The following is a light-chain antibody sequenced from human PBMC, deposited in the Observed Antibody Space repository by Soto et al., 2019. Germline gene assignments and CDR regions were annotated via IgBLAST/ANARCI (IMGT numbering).Light chain of an antibody. CDR1: QSVLYSPNNRNY. CDR2: WAS. CDR3: QRYHSTPSPT. J-gene: IGKJ4*01. Sequence: DIVMTQSPDSLAVSLGERATINCKSSQSVLYSPNNRNYLAWYQQKSGQPPKLLIYWASTRESGVADRFSGRASVTDATLAIRPLLAEDVPLYHCQRYHSTPSPTFGGGTKVEIQ. V-gene: IGKV4-1*01.